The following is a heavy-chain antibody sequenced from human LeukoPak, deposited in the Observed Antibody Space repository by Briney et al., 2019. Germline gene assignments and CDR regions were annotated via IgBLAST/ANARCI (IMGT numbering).Heavy chain of an antibody. CDR3: ATDDAEEMATNYYYYYGMDV. D-gene: IGHD5-24*01. Sequence: SETLSLTCAVYGGSFSGYYWSWIRQPPGKGLEWIGEINHSGSTNYNPSLKSRVTISVDTSKNQFSLKLSSVTAADTAVYYCATDDAEEMATNYYYYYGMDVWGQGTTVTVSS. CDR1: GGSFSGYY. J-gene: IGHJ6*02. CDR2: INHSGST. V-gene: IGHV4-34*01.